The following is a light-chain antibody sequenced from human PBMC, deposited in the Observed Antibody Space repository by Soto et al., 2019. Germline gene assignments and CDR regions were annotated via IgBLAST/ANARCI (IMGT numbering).Light chain of an antibody. J-gene: IGLJ3*02. CDR1: SSNIGAGYD. CDR2: ANT. Sequence: QYVLTQPPSVSGAPGQRVTISCTGSSSNIGAGYDVHWYQQLPGTAPKLLIYANTNRPSGVPDRFSGSKSGTSASLAITGLQAEDEADYYCQSYDSSLRGWVFGGGTQLTVL. V-gene: IGLV1-40*01. CDR3: QSYDSSLRGWV.